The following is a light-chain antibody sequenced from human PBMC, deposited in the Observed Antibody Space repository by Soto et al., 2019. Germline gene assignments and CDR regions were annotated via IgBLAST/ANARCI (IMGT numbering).Light chain of an antibody. V-gene: IGLV1-51*01. J-gene: IGLJ2*01. Sequence: QAVLTQPPSVSAAPGQTVTISCSGTNSNIANNFVSWYQHLPGTAPKLLIYDNNKRPSGIPDRFSGSKSGTSATLGITGLQTGDEAEYYCGAWDSSLSAVVFGGGTKLTVL. CDR1: NSNIANNF. CDR2: DNN. CDR3: GAWDSSLSAVV.